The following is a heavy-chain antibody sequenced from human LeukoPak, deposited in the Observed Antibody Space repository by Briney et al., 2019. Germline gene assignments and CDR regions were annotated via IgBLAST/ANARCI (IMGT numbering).Heavy chain of an antibody. V-gene: IGHV4-59*08. Sequence: PSETLSLTCTVSGGSISSYYWSWIRQPPGKGLEWIGYIYYSGSTNYNPSLKSRVTISVDTSKNQFSLKLSSVTAADTAVYYCARMGGLYGDLNWSDPWGQGTLVTVSS. J-gene: IGHJ5*02. CDR1: GGSISSYY. D-gene: IGHD4-17*01. CDR2: IYYSGST. CDR3: ARMGGLYGDLNWSDP.